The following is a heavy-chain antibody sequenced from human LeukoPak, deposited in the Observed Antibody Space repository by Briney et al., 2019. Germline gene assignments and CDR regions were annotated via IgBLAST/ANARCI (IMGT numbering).Heavy chain of an antibody. V-gene: IGHV3-21*04. CDR1: GLTFSSYT. CDR3: AKGLYGSGSYPDY. CDR2: ISSRSTYI. Sequence: GGALRLSFAGSGLTFSSYTMNWVRQAPGKGLEGVSSISSRSTYIYYADSVTGRFTISRDNDKHSLYLQMNSLRAEDMALYYCAKGLYGSGSYPDYWGQGTLVTVSS. J-gene: IGHJ4*02. D-gene: IGHD3-10*01.